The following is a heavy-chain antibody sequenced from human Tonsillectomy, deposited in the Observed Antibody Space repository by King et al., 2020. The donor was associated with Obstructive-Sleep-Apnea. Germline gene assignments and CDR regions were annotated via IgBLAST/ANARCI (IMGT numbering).Heavy chain of an antibody. CDR2: IYYNGST. J-gene: IGHJ4*02. D-gene: IGHD6-13*01. Sequence: VQLQESGPGLVKPSETLSLTCTVSGGSISSYYWSWIRPPPGKGLEWIGYIYYNGSTNYNPSLKSRGTISVDTSKNQFSLKLSSMTAADTAVYYCARAYTYSSSWPFDFWGQGTLVTVSS. CDR1: GGSISSYY. V-gene: IGHV4-59*01. CDR3: ARAYTYSSSWPFDF.